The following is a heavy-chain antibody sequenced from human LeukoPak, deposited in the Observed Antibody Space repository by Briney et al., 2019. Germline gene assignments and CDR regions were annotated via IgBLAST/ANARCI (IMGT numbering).Heavy chain of an antibody. CDR1: GFTFSSYE. CDR2: IGASGGST. Sequence: GGSLRLSCAASGFTFSSYEMNWVRQAPGKGLEWVSGIGASGGSTYYADSVKGRFTISRDNSKNTLYLQMNSLRTEDTAVYYCAKAEGYDILTGLDYWGQGTLVTVSS. J-gene: IGHJ4*02. V-gene: IGHV3-23*01. D-gene: IGHD3-9*01. CDR3: AKAEGYDILTGLDY.